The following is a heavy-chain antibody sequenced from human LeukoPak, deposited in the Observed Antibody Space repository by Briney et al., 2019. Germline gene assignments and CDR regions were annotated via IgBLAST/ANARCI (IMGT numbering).Heavy chain of an antibody. J-gene: IGHJ4*02. CDR3: ARVLLGPSPGFDY. D-gene: IGHD2-2*01. Sequence: SVKVSCKASGYTFTSYGISWVGQAPGQGLAGMGWISAYNGNTNYAQTLQGRVTMTTDTSTSTAYMELRSLRSDDTAVYYCARVLLGPSPGFDYWGQGNLVTVSS. CDR2: ISAYNGNT. V-gene: IGHV1-18*01. CDR1: GYTFTSYG.